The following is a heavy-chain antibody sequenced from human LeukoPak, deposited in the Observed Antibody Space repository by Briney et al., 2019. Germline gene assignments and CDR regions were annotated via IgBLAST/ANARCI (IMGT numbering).Heavy chain of an antibody. V-gene: IGHV3-23*01. Sequence: GALRLSCAASGFTFSSYAMSWVRQAPGKGLEWVSAISGSGGSTYYADSVKGRFTISRDNSKNTLYLQMNSLRAEDTAVYYCAKDGYGSGSYFFPGGMDVWGQGTLVTVSS. D-gene: IGHD3-10*01. CDR3: AKDGYGSGSYFFPGGMDV. CDR2: ISGSGGST. J-gene: IGHJ4*02. CDR1: GFTFSSYA.